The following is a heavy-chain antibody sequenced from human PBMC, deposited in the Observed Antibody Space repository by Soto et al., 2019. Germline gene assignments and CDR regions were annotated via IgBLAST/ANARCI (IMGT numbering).Heavy chain of an antibody. Sequence: QVQLVQSGAEVKKPGASAKVSCKASGYTFTSYDINWVRQATGQGLEWMGWMNPNSGNTGYAQKFQGRVTMTRNTSISTAYMELSSLSSEDTAVYYCARERTGTTSMDVWGQGTTVTVSS. J-gene: IGHJ6*02. CDR3: ARERTGTTSMDV. CDR1: GYTFTSYD. CDR2: MNPNSGNT. V-gene: IGHV1-8*01. D-gene: IGHD1-1*01.